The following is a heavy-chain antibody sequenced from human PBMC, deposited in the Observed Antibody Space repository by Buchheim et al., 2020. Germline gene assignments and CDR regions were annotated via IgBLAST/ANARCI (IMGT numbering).Heavy chain of an antibody. D-gene: IGHD5-18*01. V-gene: IGHV3-33*01. J-gene: IGHJ4*02. Sequence: QVQLVESGGGVVQPGRSLRLSCAASGFTFSSYGMHWVRQAPGKGLEWVAVIWYDGSNKYYADSVKGRFTIVRDNSKNKLYLQMNSLRAEDTAVYYCARERGYSYGEVFDYWGQGTL. CDR3: ARERGYSYGEVFDY. CDR2: IWYDGSNK. CDR1: GFTFSSYG.